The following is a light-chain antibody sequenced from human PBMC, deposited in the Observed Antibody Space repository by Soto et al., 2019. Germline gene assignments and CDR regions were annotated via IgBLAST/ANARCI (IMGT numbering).Light chain of an antibody. V-gene: IGKV1-5*01. CDR1: QSISSW. CDR2: DAS. Sequence: DIQMTQSPSTLSASVGDRVTITCRASQSISSWLAWYQQKPGKAPKLLIYDASSLESGVPSRFSGSGSGTEFTHTISSLQPDDFATYYCQPYNRYWTFGQGTKVEIK. CDR3: QPYNRYWT. J-gene: IGKJ1*01.